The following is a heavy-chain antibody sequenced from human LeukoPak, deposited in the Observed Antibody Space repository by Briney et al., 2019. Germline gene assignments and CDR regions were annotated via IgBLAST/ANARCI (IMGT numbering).Heavy chain of an antibody. Sequence: QTGGSLRLSCSASGFTFSSYAMEWVRQAPGKGLEYFSAFSSSGDSTYYADSVKGRFTISRDNPKNTLYLLMNSLRPEDAAVYYCVKDGMAVVGTAPLDYWGQGILVTVSS. J-gene: IGHJ4*02. CDR1: GFTFSSYA. D-gene: IGHD6-19*01. V-gene: IGHV3-64D*09. CDR3: VKDGMAVVGTAPLDY. CDR2: FSSSGDST.